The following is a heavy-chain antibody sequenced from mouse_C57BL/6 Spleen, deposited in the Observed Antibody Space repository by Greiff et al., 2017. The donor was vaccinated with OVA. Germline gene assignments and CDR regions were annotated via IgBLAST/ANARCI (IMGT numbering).Heavy chain of an antibody. J-gene: IGHJ3*01. CDR1: GYTFTSYW. D-gene: IGHD1-1*01. Sequence: QVQLKQPGAELVKPGASVKLSCKASGYTFTSYWMQWVKQRPGQGLEWIGEIDPSDSYTNYNQKFKGKATLTVDTSSSTAYMQLSSLTSEDSAVYYCARWGTVVANRAWFAYWGQGTLVTVSA. CDR2: IDPSDSYT. V-gene: IGHV1-50*01. CDR3: ARWGTVVANRAWFAY.